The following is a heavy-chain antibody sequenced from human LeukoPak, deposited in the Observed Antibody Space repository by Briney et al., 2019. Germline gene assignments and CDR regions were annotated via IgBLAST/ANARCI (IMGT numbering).Heavy chain of an antibody. D-gene: IGHD4-17*01. J-gene: IGHJ4*02. CDR3: AKDRYSDARYFFDY. V-gene: IGHV3-23*01. CDR2: INSGGGST. CDR1: GFTFSSSA. Sequence: GRSLRLSCAASGFTFSSSAMTWVRQAPGRGLEWVSAINSGGGSTYYADSVKGRFTISRDNSKNTLYLQMDSLRAEDTAVYYCAKDRYSDARYFFDYWGQGTLVTVSS.